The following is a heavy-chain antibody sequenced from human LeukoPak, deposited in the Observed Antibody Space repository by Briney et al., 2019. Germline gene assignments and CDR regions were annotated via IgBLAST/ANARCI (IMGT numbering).Heavy chain of an antibody. V-gene: IGHV3-7*01. D-gene: IGHD3-22*01. CDR2: IQKDGSEK. Sequence: GGSLRLSCVASGFTFSNYWMSWVRQAPGKGLEWVANIQKDGSEKHYVASVEGRFTISRDNAESSLFLQLNSLRVGDTAVYYCVRLWDSSGFFGYWGQGALVTVSS. CDR1: GFTFSNYW. CDR3: VRLWDSSGFFGY. J-gene: IGHJ4*02.